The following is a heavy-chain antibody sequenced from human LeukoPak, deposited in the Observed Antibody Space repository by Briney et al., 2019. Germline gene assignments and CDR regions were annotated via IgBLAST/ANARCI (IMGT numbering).Heavy chain of an antibody. CDR2: IWYDGSNK. CDR1: GFTFTAYP. Sequence: PGGSLRLSCAASGFTFTAYPLSWVRQAPGKGLEWVAVIWYDGSNKYYADSVKGRFTISRDNSKNTLYLQMNSLRAEDTAVYYCARDAYQLPTFYYYYYMDVWGKGTTVTVSS. J-gene: IGHJ6*03. D-gene: IGHD2-2*01. V-gene: IGHV3-33*08. CDR3: ARDAYQLPTFYYYYYMDV.